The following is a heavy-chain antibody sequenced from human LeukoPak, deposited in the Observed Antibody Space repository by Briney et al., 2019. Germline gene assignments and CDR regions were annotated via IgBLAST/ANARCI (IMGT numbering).Heavy chain of an antibody. CDR1: GYTFTGYY. CDR2: INPNSGGT. D-gene: IGHD6-13*01. CDR3: AKEYSSSWYRRAYYFDY. Sequence: ASVKVSCKTSGYTFTGYYMHWVRQAPGQGLEWMGWINPNSGGTNYAQKFQGRVTMTRDTSISTAYMELSSLRAEDTAVYYCAKEYSSSWYRRAYYFDYWGQGTLVTVSS. J-gene: IGHJ4*02. V-gene: IGHV1-2*02.